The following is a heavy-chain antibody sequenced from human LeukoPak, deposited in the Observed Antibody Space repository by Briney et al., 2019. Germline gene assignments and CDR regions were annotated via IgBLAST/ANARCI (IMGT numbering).Heavy chain of an antibody. D-gene: IGHD3-22*01. J-gene: IGHJ4*02. CDR2: ISGSGGST. Sequence: GGSLRLSCAASGFTFNYYAMSWVRQAPGKGLEWVSTISGSGGSTYYADSVKGRFTISRDNSKNTLYLQMNSLRAEDTAVYYCARDQSYYESSGYSYYFDYWGQGTLVTVSS. CDR1: GFTFNYYA. CDR3: ARDQSYYESSGYSYYFDY. V-gene: IGHV3-23*01.